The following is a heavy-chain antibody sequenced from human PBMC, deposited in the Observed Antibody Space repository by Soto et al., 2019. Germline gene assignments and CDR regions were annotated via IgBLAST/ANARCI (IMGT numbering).Heavy chain of an antibody. CDR1: GFTFSSYG. Sequence: QPGGSLRLSCAASGFTFSSYGMHWVRQAPGKGLEWVAVISYDGSNKYYADSVKGRFTISRDNSKDTLYLQMNSLRAEDTAVYYCAKESKLDYYYGMDVWGQGTTVTVSS. CDR2: ISYDGSNK. J-gene: IGHJ6*02. CDR3: AKESKLDYYYGMDV. V-gene: IGHV3-30*18. D-gene: IGHD4-4*01.